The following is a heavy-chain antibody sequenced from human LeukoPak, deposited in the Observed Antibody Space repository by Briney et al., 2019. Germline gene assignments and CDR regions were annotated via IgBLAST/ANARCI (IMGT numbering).Heavy chain of an antibody. Sequence: PSETLTLTCTVSGGSISSYYWSWIRQPPGKGLEWIGYIYYSGSTNYNPSLKSRVTISVDTSKNQFSLKLSSVTAADTAVYYCATTRAAPTIAALYYFDYWGQGTLVTVSS. CDR3: ATTRAAPTIAALYYFDY. J-gene: IGHJ4*02. CDR2: IYYSGST. V-gene: IGHV4-59*01. D-gene: IGHD6-25*01. CDR1: GGSISSYY.